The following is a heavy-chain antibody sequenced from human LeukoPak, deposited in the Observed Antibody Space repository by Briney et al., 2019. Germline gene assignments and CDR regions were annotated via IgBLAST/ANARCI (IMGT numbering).Heavy chain of an antibody. Sequence: PSETLSLTCTVSGGSISSGDYYWSWIRQPPGKGLEWIGYIYYSGSTYYNPSLKSRVTISVDTSKNQFSLKLSSVTAADTAVYYCARVSGTYDAFDIWGQGTMVTVSS. J-gene: IGHJ3*02. CDR1: GGSISSGDYY. D-gene: IGHD3-3*02. V-gene: IGHV4-30-4*01. CDR3: ARVSGTYDAFDI. CDR2: IYYSGST.